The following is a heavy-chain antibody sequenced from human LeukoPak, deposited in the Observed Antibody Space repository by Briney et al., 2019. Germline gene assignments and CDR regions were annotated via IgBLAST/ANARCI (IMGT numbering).Heavy chain of an antibody. V-gene: IGHV1-18*01. CDR3: ARAPYCTDGVCSFDY. D-gene: IGHD2-8*01. Sequence: ASVKVSCKTSGYTFTSYGISWVRQAPGQGLEWMGWISPYNGNTNYAQKLQGRVTMTPDTSTNTAYMDLRSLRSDDTAVYYCARAPYCTDGVCSFDYWGQGTLVTVSS. CDR2: ISPYNGNT. CDR1: GYTFTSYG. J-gene: IGHJ4*02.